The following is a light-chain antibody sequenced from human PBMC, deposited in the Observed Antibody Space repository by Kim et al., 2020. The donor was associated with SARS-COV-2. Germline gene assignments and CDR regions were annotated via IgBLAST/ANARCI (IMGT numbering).Light chain of an antibody. CDR3: QQYNTYSRT. V-gene: IGKV1-5*03. CDR1: QSIGSW. Sequence: DIQMTQSPSTLTASMGDRVTITCRASQSIGSWLAWYQQKPGKAPKLLIYKASTLESGVPSRFSGSGSGTEFTLTISSLQPDDFATYYCQQYNTYSRTFGQGTKVDIK. CDR2: KAS. J-gene: IGKJ1*01.